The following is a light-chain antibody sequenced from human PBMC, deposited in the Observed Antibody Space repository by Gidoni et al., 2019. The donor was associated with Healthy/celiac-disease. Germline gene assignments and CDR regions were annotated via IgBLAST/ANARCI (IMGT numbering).Light chain of an antibody. Sequence: VLTSSPGTLSLSPGERATLSCRSSQSVSSSYLAWYQQKHGQAPRLLIYGASSRATGIPDRFSGSGSGTDFTLTISRLEPEDFAVYYCQQYGSSPRTFGQGTKVEIK. V-gene: IGKV3-20*01. CDR1: QSVSSSY. J-gene: IGKJ1*01. CDR3: QQYGSSPRT. CDR2: GAS.